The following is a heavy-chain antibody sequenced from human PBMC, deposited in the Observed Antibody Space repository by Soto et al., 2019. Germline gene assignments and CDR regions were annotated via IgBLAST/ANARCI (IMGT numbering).Heavy chain of an antibody. CDR1: GFSFNNYV. CDR2: ISGNGGNI. D-gene: IGHD2-15*01. J-gene: IGHJ4*02. V-gene: IGHV3-64*01. Sequence: EVQLVESGGGLVQPGGSLRLSCVASGFSFNNYVMHWVRQAPGKGLEYVSAISGNGGNIYYASAVKGRFTISRDNSKNTLYLQMGRLRADDMAVYYCVRDDCSDGVCYLGDHWGQGILVTVSS. CDR3: VRDDCSDGVCYLGDH.